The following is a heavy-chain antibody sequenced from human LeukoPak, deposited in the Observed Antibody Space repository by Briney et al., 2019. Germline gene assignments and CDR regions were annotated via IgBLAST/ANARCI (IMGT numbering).Heavy chain of an antibody. CDR3: AKGDRREYYYDSSGYPPFAFDP. J-gene: IGHJ5*02. D-gene: IGHD3-22*01. CDR1: GFTFSSYG. CDR2: IRYDGSNE. Sequence: GGSLRLSCAASGFTFSSYGMHWVRQAPGKGLEWVAFIRYDGSNEYYADSVKGRFTISRDNSKNTLYLQMNSLGAEDTAVYYCAKGDRREYYYDSSGYPPFAFDPWGQGTLVTVSS. V-gene: IGHV3-30*02.